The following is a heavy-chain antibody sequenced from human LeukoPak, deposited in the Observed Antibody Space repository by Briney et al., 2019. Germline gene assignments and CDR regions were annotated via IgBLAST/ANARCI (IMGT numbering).Heavy chain of an antibody. CDR1: GYTLTELS. CDR2: FDPEDGET. D-gene: IGHD3-22*01. V-gene: IGHV1-24*01. J-gene: IGHJ6*02. CDR3: ATTQDYDSSGYYVDYYYGMAV. Sequence: GASVKVSCKVSGYTLTELSMHWVRQAPGKGLEWMGGFDPEDGETIYAQKFQGRVTMTEDTSTDTAYMELSSLRSEDTAVYYCATTQDYDSSGYYVDYYYGMAVWGQGTTVTVSS.